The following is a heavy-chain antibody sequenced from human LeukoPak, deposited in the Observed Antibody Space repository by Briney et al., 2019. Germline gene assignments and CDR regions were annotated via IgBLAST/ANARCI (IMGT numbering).Heavy chain of an antibody. CDR1: GGSISSGDYY. V-gene: IGHV4-30-4*08. CDR2: IYYSGST. Sequence: PSETLSLTCTVSGGSISSGDYYWSWIRQPPGKGLEWIGYIYYSGSTYYNPSLKSRVTISVVTSKNQFSLKLSPVTAADTAVYYCASGLWFGELNIWGQGTMVTVSS. J-gene: IGHJ3*02. CDR3: ASGLWFGELNI. D-gene: IGHD3-10*01.